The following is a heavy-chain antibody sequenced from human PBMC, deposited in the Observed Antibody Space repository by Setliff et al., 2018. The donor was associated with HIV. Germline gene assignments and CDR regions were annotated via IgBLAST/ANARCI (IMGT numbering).Heavy chain of an antibody. D-gene: IGHD3-10*01. CDR1: GGSISSGDYY. V-gene: IGHV4-30-4*08. CDR2: IYYSGST. CDR3: ARGASSWFGELNYFDY. J-gene: IGHJ4*02. Sequence: SETLSLTCTVSGGSISSGDYYWSWIRQPPGKGLEWIGYIYYSGSTYYNPSLKSRVTISVDTSKHQFSLKLSSVTAADTAVYYCARGASSWFGELNYFDYWGQGTLVTVSS.